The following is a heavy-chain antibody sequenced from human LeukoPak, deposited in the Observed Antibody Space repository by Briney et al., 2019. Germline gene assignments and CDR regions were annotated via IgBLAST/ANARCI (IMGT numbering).Heavy chain of an antibody. V-gene: IGHV4-59*08. J-gene: IGHJ4*02. CDR2: IYYSGST. Sequence: SETLSLTCTVSGGSINDYYWSWIRQSPGQGLEWIGYIYYSGSTNYNPPLKSRVTMSVDTSKNQFSLKLSSVTAADTALYYCARLGGGSSWYAADYWGQGTRVTVSS. CDR3: ARLGGGSSWYAADY. CDR1: GGSINDYY. D-gene: IGHD6-13*01.